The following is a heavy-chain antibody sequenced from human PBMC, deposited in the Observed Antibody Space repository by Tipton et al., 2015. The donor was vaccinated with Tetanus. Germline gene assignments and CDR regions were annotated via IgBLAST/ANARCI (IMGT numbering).Heavy chain of an antibody. CDR2: IYTSGST. J-gene: IGHJ6*02. CDR1: GGSISSYY. CDR3: ARAEYSSGWFSTDRDYYYGMDV. Sequence: LRLSCTVSGGSISSYYWSWIRQPAGKGLEWIGRIYTSGSTNYNPSLKSRVTISVDTSKNQFSLKLSSVTAADTAVYYCARAEYSSGWFSTDRDYYYGMDVWGQGTTVTVSS. D-gene: IGHD6-19*01. V-gene: IGHV4-4*07.